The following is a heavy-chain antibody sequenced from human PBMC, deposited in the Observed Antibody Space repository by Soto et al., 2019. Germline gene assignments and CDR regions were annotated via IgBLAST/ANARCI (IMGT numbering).Heavy chain of an antibody. V-gene: IGHV3-30-3*01. CDR1: GFTFSSYA. CDR2: ISYDGSNK. J-gene: IGHJ6*02. Sequence: GGSLRLSCAASGFTFSSYAMHWVRQAPGKGLEWVAVISYDGSNKYYADSVKGRFTISRDNSKNTLYLQMNSLRAEDTAVYYCARPAGGNSANWYYYYGMDVWGQGTTVTVS. D-gene: IGHD2-21*02. CDR3: ARPAGGNSANWYYYYGMDV.